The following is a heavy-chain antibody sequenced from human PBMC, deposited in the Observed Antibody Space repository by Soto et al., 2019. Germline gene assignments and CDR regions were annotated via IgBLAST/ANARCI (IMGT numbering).Heavy chain of an antibody. D-gene: IGHD6-13*01. CDR2: IRSKAYGGTT. CDR1: GFTFGDYA. V-gene: IGHV3-49*03. Sequence: PGGSLRLSCTASGFTFGDYAMSWFRQAPGKGLEWVGFIRSKAYGGTTEYAASVKGRFTISRDDSKSIAYLQMNSLKTEDTAVYYCSHRIAAGPIPPQWGQGTLVTVSS. J-gene: IGHJ4*02. CDR3: SHRIAAGPIPPQ.